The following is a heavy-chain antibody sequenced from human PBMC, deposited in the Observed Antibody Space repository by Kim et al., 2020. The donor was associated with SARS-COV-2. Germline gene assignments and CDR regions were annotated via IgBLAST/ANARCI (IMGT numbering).Heavy chain of an antibody. V-gene: IGHV4-34*01. CDR2: INHSGST. J-gene: IGHJ4*02. D-gene: IGHD2-2*02. CDR1: GGSFSGYY. CDR3: ARGRARGYQLLYPYYFDY. Sequence: SETLSLTCAVYGGSFSGYYWSWIRQPPGKGLEWIGEINHSGSTNYNPSLKSRVTISVDTSKNQFSLKLSSVTAADTAVYYCARGRARGYQLLYPYYFDYWGQGTLVTVSS.